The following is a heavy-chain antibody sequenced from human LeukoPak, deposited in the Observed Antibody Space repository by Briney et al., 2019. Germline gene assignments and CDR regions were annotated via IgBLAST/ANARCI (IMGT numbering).Heavy chain of an antibody. CDR2: ISYDGSNK. V-gene: IGHV3-30-3*01. CDR3: ARVDSSGYYDNFDY. Sequence: PGGSLRLSCAASGFTFSNAWMSWVRQAPGKGLEWVAVISYDGSNKYYADSVKGRFTISRDNSKNTLYLQMNSLRAEDTAVYYCARVDSSGYYDNFDYWGQGTLVTVSS. D-gene: IGHD3-22*01. J-gene: IGHJ4*02. CDR1: GFTFSNAW.